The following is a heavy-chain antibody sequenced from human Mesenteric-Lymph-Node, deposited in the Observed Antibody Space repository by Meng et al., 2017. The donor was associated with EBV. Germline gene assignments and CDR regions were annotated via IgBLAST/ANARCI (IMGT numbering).Heavy chain of an antibody. Sequence: QVQPVQSRAVVRQPGATVKVSCKASGYTFINYDITWVRQATGQGLEWMGWMNPNSGNTGYIQKFQGRVTMTRDTSTNTAYMELSSLTSEDTAIYFCARGPYNNGSDYWGQGTLVTVSS. V-gene: IGHV1-8*01. CDR1: GYTFINYD. CDR2: MNPNSGNT. J-gene: IGHJ4*02. D-gene: IGHD2-8*01. CDR3: ARGPYNNGSDY.